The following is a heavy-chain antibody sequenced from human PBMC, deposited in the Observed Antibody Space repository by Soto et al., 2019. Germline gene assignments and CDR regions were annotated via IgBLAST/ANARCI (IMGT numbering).Heavy chain of an antibody. D-gene: IGHD2-15*01. CDR2: IYHSGST. J-gene: IGHJ6*02. Sequence: LTCAVSGYSITNGYYWGWIRQPPGQGLEWIGTIYHSGSTYYNPSLKTRVTISVDTSKNQFSLKLSSVTAADTAVYYCARALYCSGGSCSPLRGMDVWGQGTTVTVSS. CDR3: ARALYCSGGSCSPLRGMDV. CDR1: GYSITNGYY. V-gene: IGHV4-38-2*01.